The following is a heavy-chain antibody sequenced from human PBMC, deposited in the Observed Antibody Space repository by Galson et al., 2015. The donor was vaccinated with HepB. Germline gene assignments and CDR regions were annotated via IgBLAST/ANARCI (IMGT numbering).Heavy chain of an antibody. J-gene: IGHJ5*02. Sequence: SLRLSCAASGFTVSSNHMSWVRQAPGKGLEWVSVIYSGGSTYYADSVKGRFTISRHNSKNTLYLQMNSLRAEDAAVYYCARDNTRGGVVAAWRGVGRGGWFDPWGQGTLVTVSS. CDR3: ARDNTRGGVVAAWRGVGRGGWFDP. V-gene: IGHV3-53*04. CDR2: IYSGGST. D-gene: IGHD2-15*01. CDR1: GFTVSSNH.